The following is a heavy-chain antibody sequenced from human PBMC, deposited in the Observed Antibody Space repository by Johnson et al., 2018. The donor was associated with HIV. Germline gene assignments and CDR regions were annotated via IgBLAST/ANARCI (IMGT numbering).Heavy chain of an antibody. Sequence: VQLVESGGGLVQPGGSLRLSCAASGFTVSSNYMSWVRQAPGKGLEWVSGINWNGGSTGYADSVKGRFTISRDNAKNSLYLQMNSLRAEDTALYYCAKDRILSGYGPGAFDIWGQGTMVTVSS. V-gene: IGHV3-20*04. D-gene: IGHD5-12*01. CDR1: GFTVSSNY. CDR3: AKDRILSGYGPGAFDI. J-gene: IGHJ3*02. CDR2: INWNGGST.